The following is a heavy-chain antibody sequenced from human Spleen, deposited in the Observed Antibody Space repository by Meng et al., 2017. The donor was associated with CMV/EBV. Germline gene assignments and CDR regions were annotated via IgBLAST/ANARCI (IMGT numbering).Heavy chain of an antibody. J-gene: IGHJ4*02. V-gene: IGHV3-30*02. CDR1: GFTFSSYG. CDR3: ARHRTPIVVVIPYDY. Sequence: GESLKISCAASGFTFSSYGMHWVRQAPGKGLEWVAFIRYDGGNKYYADSVKGRFTISRDNSKNTLYLQMNSLRAEDTAVYYCARHRTPIVVVIPYDYWGQGTLVTVSS. D-gene: IGHD3-22*01. CDR2: IRYDGGNK.